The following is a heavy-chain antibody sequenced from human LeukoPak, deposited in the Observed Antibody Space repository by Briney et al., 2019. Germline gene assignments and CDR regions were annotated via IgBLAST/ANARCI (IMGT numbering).Heavy chain of an antibody. D-gene: IGHD6-19*01. J-gene: IGHJ2*01. V-gene: IGHV4-4*02. CDR2: IYHSGST. CDR3: ARRNSSGWYDWYFDL. CDR1: GGSISSSNW. Sequence: SETLSLTCAVSGGSISSSNWWSWVRQPPGKGLEWIGEIYHSGSTNYNPSLKSRVTISVDKSKNQFSLKLSSVTAADTAVYYCARRNSSGWYDWYFDLWGRGTLVTVSS.